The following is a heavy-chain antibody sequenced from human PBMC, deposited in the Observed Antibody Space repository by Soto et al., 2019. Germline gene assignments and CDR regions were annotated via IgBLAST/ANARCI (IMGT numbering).Heavy chain of an antibody. J-gene: IGHJ6*02. V-gene: IGHV1-69*13. CDR2: IIPIFGTA. CDR1: GGTFSSYA. D-gene: IGHD2-21*02. Sequence: GASVKVSCKASGGTFSSYAISWVRQAPGQGLEWMGGIIPIFGTANYAQKFQGRVTITADESTSTAYMELSSLRSEDTAVYYCARGIVVVTAIRPFYYGMDVWGQGTTVTSP. CDR3: ARGIVVVTAIRPFYYGMDV.